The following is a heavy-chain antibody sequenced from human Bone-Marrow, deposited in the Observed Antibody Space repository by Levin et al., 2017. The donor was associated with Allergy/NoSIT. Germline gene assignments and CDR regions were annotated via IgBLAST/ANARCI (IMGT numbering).Heavy chain of an antibody. V-gene: IGHV3-23*01. CDR3: AKDHIDGDASDY. J-gene: IGHJ4*02. CDR2: ITGSGSST. CDR1: GFSFSSYT. D-gene: IGHD4-17*01. Sequence: AGGSLRLSCAASGFSFSSYTMTWVRQAPGKGLEWVSGITGSGSSTFSADSVKGRFTISRDNSKSTLYLQMNSLRAEDTAVYYCAKDHIDGDASDYWGQGILVTVSS.